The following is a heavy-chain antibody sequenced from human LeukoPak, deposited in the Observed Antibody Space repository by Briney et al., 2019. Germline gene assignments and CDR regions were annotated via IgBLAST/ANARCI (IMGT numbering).Heavy chain of an antibody. J-gene: IGHJ4*02. V-gene: IGHV3-23*01. D-gene: IGHD2-15*01. CDR1: GFTFSSYA. CDR2: TDTDGSK. CDR3: AKDRSGSRC. Sequence: GGSLRLSCAASGFTFSSYAMTWVRQAPGKGLEWVSTTDTDGSKYYADSLKGRFTISRDNSKNTLYLQMNSLRAEDTAVYYCAKDRSGSRCWGQGTPVTVSS.